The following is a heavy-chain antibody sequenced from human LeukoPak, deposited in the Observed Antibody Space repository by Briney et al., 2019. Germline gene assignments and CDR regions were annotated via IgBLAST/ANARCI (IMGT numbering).Heavy chain of an antibody. J-gene: IGHJ6*03. CDR2: IYHSGST. CDR3: ARGASDIVLMVYAIHGMKYCYYYMDV. CDR1: GYSISSGYY. V-gene: IGHV4-38-2*01. D-gene: IGHD2-8*01. Sequence: SETLSLTCAVSGYSISSGYYWGWIRQPPGKGLEWSGSIYHSGSTYYNPSLKSRVTISVDTSKNQFSLKLSSVTAADTAVYYCARGASDIVLMVYAIHGMKYCYYYMDVWGKGTTVTVSS.